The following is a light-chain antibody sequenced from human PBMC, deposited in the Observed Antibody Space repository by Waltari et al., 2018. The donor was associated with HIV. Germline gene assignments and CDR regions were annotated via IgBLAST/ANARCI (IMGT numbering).Light chain of an antibody. CDR2: AAS. J-gene: IGKJ4*01. CDR3: QQLNSYLTLT. V-gene: IGKV1-9*01. Sequence: DVQLTQSPSFLSASVGDRVTITCRASQGIDNYLAWYQQKPGKAPKLLNYAASTLQRGVPSRVSGSGSGTEFTLTISSLQPEDFATYYCQQLNSYLTLTFGGGTKVEIK. CDR1: QGIDNY.